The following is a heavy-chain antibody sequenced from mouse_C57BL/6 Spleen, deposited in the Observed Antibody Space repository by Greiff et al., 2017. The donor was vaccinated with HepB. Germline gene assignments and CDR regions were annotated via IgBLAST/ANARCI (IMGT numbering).Heavy chain of an antibody. V-gene: IGHV3-2*02. Sequence: EVQLVESGPGLVKPSQSLSLTCTVTGYSITSGYGWNWIRQFPGNKLEWMGYISYSGSTNYNPSLKSRISITRDTSKNQCFLQLNSVTTEDTATYYCDRTARIKYWSQGTTHTDSS. D-gene: IGHD1-2*01. J-gene: IGHJ2*01. CDR1: GYSITSGYG. CDR2: ISYSGST. CDR3: DRTARIKY.